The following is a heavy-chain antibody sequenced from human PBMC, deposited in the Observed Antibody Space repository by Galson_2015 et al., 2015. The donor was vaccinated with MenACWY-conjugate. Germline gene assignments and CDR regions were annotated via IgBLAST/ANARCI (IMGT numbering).Heavy chain of an antibody. CDR1: GVMFSYYG. J-gene: IGHJ4*02. Sequence: SMILCCAAAGVMFSYYGMHWGRHAPGTRLDWVAVIWSDASAHSFADSVMVRFPISRVTSQHVLFLVSNSLRVEDTAVYYCARPNFLGSGTYYNGYFDYWGQGTLVTVSS. CDR3: ARPNFLGSGTYYNGYFDY. CDR2: IWSDASAH. V-gene: IGHV3-33*01. D-gene: IGHD3-10*01.